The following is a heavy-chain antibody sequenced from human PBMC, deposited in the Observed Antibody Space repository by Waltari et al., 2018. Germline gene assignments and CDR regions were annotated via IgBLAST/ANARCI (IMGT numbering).Heavy chain of an antibody. CDR3: ARIYKTGNFGRGYVTY. CDR1: GDSMSSSSYY. J-gene: IGHJ4*02. V-gene: IGHV4-39*07. D-gene: IGHD2-15*01. Sequence: QLQLQESGPGLVKASETLSLTCTVSGDSMSSSSYYWGWIRQPPGKGLEYIGTISYLGGTDYKSSLNSRVTISIDTSRSQFSLQLSSVTAADTAIYYCARIYKTGNFGRGYVTYWGPGTLVTVSS. CDR2: ISYLGGT.